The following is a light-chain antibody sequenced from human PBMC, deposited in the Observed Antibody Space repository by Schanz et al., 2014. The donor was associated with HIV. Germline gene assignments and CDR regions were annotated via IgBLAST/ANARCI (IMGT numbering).Light chain of an antibody. V-gene: IGLV2-14*01. CDR1: SSDVGGYDF. CDR3: SSSTSSSTL. J-gene: IGLJ1*01. Sequence: QSALTQPASVSGSPGQSINISCNGTSSDVGGYDFASRYQQHPGKAPKLMIYDVRYRPSGVSNRFSGSKSDKTASLTISGLQVEDEADYYCSSSTSSSTLFGTGTKLTVL. CDR2: DVR.